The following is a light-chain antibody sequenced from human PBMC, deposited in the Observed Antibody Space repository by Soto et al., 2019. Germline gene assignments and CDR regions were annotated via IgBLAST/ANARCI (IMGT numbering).Light chain of an antibody. CDR3: KQRSNWHRT. J-gene: IGKJ1*01. Sequence: IVLTQTPGTLSCSLGQRSTLSCRSSQSISSGNLAWYLQKPGQAPRLLIYGASTRASGTPARFSGRGSGTDFTITISSIDNEDFEAYYCKQRSNWHRTGGQGTKVDIK. V-gene: IGKV3D-20*02. CDR2: GAS. CDR1: QSISSGN.